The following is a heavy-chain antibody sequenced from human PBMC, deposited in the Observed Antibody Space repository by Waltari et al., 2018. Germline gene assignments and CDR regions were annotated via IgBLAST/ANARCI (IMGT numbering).Heavy chain of an antibody. J-gene: IGHJ4*02. Sequence: QVQLVESGGGVVQPGRSMRLSCAASGFTFSRYGLHGVRQAPGKGLEWLAVISYDGSNKYYADSVKGRFTISRDNSKNTLYLQMNSLRAEDTAVYYCAKDASPRIAAAGLFDYWGQGTLVTVSS. D-gene: IGHD6-13*01. V-gene: IGHV3-30*18. CDR2: ISYDGSNK. CDR1: GFTFSRYG. CDR3: AKDASPRIAAAGLFDY.